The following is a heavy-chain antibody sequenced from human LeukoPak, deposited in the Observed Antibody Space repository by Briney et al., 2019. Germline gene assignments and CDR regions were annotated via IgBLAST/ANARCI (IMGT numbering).Heavy chain of an antibody. D-gene: IGHD6-19*01. CDR1: GFTFSNYA. CDR2: ISGSGYPT. Sequence: GGSLRLSCAASGFTFSNYAMTWVRQAPGKGLEWVSGISGSGYPTYYADSVKGRFTISRDNSRNMVDLEMSGLRAEDTAVYYCAKGLHPSGWLPFDYWGQGILVTVSS. J-gene: IGHJ4*02. V-gene: IGHV3-23*01. CDR3: AKGLHPSGWLPFDY.